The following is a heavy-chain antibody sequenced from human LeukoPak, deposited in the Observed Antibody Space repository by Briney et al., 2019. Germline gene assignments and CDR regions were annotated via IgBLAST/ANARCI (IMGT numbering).Heavy chain of an antibody. CDR2: IKEDGSQK. CDR1: GFTFSGYW. CDR3: ARDHGDYRFFDS. J-gene: IGHJ4*02. D-gene: IGHD4-17*01. Sequence: GGSLRLSCAASGFTFSGYWMSWVRQAPGKGLEWVANIKEDGSQKYYVDSVKGRFTISRDNAKNSLYLQMTSLRAEDTAVYYCARDHGDYRFFDSWGQGTLVTVSS. V-gene: IGHV3-7*04.